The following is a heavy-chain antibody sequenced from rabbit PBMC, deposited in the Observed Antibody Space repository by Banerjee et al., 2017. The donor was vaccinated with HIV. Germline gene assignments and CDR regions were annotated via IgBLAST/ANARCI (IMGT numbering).Heavy chain of an antibody. J-gene: IGHJ4*01. CDR3: ARRDWIYDGDYNAPFNL. CDR2: IATLNSDTT. V-gene: IGHV1S47*01. CDR1: GIDFSSYG. Sequence: ELVESGGGLVQPGESLKLSCKASGIDFSSYGISWVRQAPGKGPEWIACIATLNSDTTYYASWARGRFTISLDNAQNTVALQMTSLTAADTATYFCARRDWIYDGDYNAPFNLWGQGTLVTVS. D-gene: IGHD2-1*01.